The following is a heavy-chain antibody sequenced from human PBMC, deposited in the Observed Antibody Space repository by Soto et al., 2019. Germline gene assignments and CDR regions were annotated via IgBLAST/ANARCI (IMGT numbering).Heavy chain of an antibody. Sequence: EVHLVESGGGLVQRGGSLRLSCAASGFTVSSNYMSWVRQAPGKGLEWVSVIYSGGSTYYADSVKGRFTISRDNSKNTLYLQINSLRAEDTAVYYCARGRSSASEIFDYWGQGTLVTVSS. J-gene: IGHJ4*02. CDR1: GFTVSSNY. CDR2: IYSGGST. D-gene: IGHD6-6*01. CDR3: ARGRSSASEIFDY. V-gene: IGHV3-66*01.